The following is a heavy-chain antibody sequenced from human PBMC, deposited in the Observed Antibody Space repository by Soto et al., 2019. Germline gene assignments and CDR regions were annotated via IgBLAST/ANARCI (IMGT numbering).Heavy chain of an antibody. CDR3: ARVTLKAGNWFDP. CDR2: INPKSRGT. Sequence: QVQLVQSGAEVKKPGASVKVSCKASGYTFTDYFIHWVRQAPGQGFEWMGWINPKSRGTNYAQKFQGRVTMTRDTSNSTAYMELRGLRSDDTAVYYCARVTLKAGNWFDPWGQGTLVTGSS. V-gene: IGHV1-2*02. CDR1: GYTFTDYF. J-gene: IGHJ5*02.